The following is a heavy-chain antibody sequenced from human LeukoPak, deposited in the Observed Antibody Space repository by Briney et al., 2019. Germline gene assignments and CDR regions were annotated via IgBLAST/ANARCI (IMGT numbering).Heavy chain of an antibody. J-gene: IGHJ4*02. CDR1: GGTFGSYA. V-gene: IGHV1-69*04. D-gene: IGHD6-6*01. Sequence: SVKVSCKASGGTFGSYAISWVRQGPGQGLEWMGRIIPILGIANYAQKFQGRVTITADKSTSTAYMELSSLRSEDTAVYYCARDLPWSSSDYWGQGTLVTVSS. CDR3: ARDLPWSSSDY. CDR2: IIPILGIA.